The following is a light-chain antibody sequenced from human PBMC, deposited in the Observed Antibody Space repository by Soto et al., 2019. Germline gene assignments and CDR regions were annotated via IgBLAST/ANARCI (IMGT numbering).Light chain of an antibody. CDR1: QSVSSD. CDR2: SAS. V-gene: IGKV3-15*01. CDR3: QQYNNWPRT. Sequence: EIVMTQSPATLSVSPGETATLSCRASQSVSSDLAWLQQKPGQSPRLLIYSASTRATAIPARFSGSGSGTEFTLTISSLQSEDFAVYYCQQYNNWPRTFGQGTKVDIK. J-gene: IGKJ1*01.